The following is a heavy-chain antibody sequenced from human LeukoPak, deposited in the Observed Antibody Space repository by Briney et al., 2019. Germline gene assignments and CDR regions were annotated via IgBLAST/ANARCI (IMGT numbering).Heavy chain of an antibody. D-gene: IGHD6-6*01. CDR3: ARVPYSSIAAPCYFDY. CDR2: INPNSGGT. Sequence: ASVTVSCKASGYTFTDYYMHWLRQAPGQGLEWMGWINPNSGGTNYAQKFQGWVTMTRDTSISTAYMELSRLRSDDTAVYYCARVPYSSIAAPCYFDYWGQGTLVTVSS. J-gene: IGHJ4*02. V-gene: IGHV1-2*04. CDR1: GYTFTDYY.